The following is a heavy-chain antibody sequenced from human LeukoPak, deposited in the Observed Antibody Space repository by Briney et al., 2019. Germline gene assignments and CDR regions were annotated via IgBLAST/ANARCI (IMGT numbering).Heavy chain of an antibody. Sequence: ASVKGFCNASGYTFTGYYMHCVRQAPGQGLEWMGYNNPSSGATNYEQNLQGRVKMARYSNDSTAYREQSSLRSDETAVYYWSKLEQWLLHDYWGRETLVSVST. CDR1: GYTFTGYY. D-gene: IGHD2-15*01. V-gene: IGHV1-2*02. CDR2: NNPSSGAT. J-gene: IGHJ4*02. CDR3: SKLEQWLLHDY.